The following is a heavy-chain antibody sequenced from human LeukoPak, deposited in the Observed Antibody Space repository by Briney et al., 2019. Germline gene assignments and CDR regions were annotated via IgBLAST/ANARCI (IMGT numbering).Heavy chain of an antibody. CDR3: AKFYDIFTAYFDY. CDR1: GFTFSSYA. Sequence: GGSLRLSCAASGFTFSSYAMSWVRQSPGKGLEWVSAISGGGGSTYYAYYADSVRGRFTISRDNSKNTLYLQMNSLRAEDTAVYYCAKFYDIFTAYFDYWGQGTLVTVSS. D-gene: IGHD3-9*01. J-gene: IGHJ4*02. V-gene: IGHV3-23*01. CDR2: ISGGGGSTYYA.